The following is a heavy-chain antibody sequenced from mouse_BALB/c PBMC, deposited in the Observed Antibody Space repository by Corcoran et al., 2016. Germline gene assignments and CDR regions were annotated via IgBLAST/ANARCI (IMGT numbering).Heavy chain of an antibody. J-gene: IGHJ3*01. D-gene: IGHD2-3*01. Sequence: EVQLQQSGPELVKPGASVKMSCKASGYKFTSYVMHGVKQKPGQGLEWIGYINHYSDGTKYNEKFKGKATLTSDKSSSTAYMELSSLTSEDSAVYYCAREGDGYYWYAYWGQGTLVTVSA. CDR3: AREGDGYYWYAY. V-gene: IGHV1S136*01. CDR1: GYKFTSYV. CDR2: INHYSDGT.